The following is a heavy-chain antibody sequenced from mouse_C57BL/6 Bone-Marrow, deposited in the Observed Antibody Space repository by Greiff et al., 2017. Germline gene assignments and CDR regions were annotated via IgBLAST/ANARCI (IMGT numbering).Heavy chain of an antibody. J-gene: IGHJ3*01. D-gene: IGHD2-2*01. CDR3: ARGDYAYEGAWFAY. V-gene: IGHV5-17*01. CDR2: ISSGSSTI. Sequence: EVKVEESGGGLVKPGGSLKLSCAASGFTFSDYGMHWVRQAPEKGLKWVAYISSGSSTIYYTDTVKGRFTISRANAKNTLFLQMTSLRSEDTAMYYCARGDYAYEGAWFAYWGQGTLVTVSA. CDR1: GFTFSDYG.